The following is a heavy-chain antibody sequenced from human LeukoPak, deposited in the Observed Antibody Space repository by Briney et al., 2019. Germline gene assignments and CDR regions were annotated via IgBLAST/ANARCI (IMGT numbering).Heavy chain of an antibody. CDR2: TYYRSKWYN. CDR3: ARGGYDILTGYSIEAFDI. Sequence: SQTLSLTCAISGDSVSSNSAAWNWIRQSPSRGLEWLGRTYYRSKWYNDYAVSVKSRITINPDTSKNQFSLQLNSVTPEDTAVYYRARGGYDILTGYSIEAFDIWGQGTMVTVSS. V-gene: IGHV6-1*01. D-gene: IGHD3-9*01. CDR1: GDSVSSNSAA. J-gene: IGHJ3*02.